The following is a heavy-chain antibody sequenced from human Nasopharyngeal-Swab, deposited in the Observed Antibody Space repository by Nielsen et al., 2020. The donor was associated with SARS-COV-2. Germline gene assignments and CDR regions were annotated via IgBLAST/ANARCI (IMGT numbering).Heavy chain of an antibody. D-gene: IGHD2-21*01. CDR3: AKEWVRAIGGGFDI. V-gene: IGHV3-30-3*01. CDR2: ISYDGSNK. Sequence: GESLKISCAASGFTFSSYAMHWVRQAPGKGLEWVAVISYDGSNKYYADSVKGRFTISRDNSKNTLYLQMNSLRAEDTAVYYCAKEWVRAIGGGFDIWGQGTMVTVSS. CDR1: GFTFSSYA. J-gene: IGHJ3*02.